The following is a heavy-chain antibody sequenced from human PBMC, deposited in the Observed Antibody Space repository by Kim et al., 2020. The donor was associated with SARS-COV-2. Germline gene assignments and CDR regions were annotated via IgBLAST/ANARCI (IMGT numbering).Heavy chain of an antibody. CDR2: ISSSSSNI. CDR1: GFTFSSYG. Sequence: GGSLRLSCAASGFTFSSYGMNWVRQAPGKGLEWVSAISSSSSNIYYADSVKGRFTISRDNAKNSLYLQMNSLRAEDTAVYYCARDRVRIDYDILTGPYHDAFVLWRQSTMDTVPS. V-gene: IGHV3-21*01. CDR3: ARDRVRIDYDILTGPYHDAFVL. D-gene: IGHD3-9*01. J-gene: IGHJ3*01.